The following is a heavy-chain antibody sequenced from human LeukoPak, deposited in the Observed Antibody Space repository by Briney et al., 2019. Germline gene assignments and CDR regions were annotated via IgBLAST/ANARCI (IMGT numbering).Heavy chain of an antibody. D-gene: IGHD4-17*01. V-gene: IGHV4-59*12. CDR2: IYYSGST. CDR3: ARELGNGDYGGAFDV. CDR1: GGSISSYY. J-gene: IGHJ3*01. Sequence: SETLSLTCTVSGGSISSYYWSWIRQPPGQGLEWIAYIYYSGSTYYNPSLKSRVTISVDTSKNQFSLKLTSVTAADTAMYSCARELGNGDYGGAFDVWGQGTMFTVSS.